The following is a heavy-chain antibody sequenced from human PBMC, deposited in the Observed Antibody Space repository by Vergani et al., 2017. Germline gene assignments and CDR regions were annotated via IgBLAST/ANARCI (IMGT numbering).Heavy chain of an antibody. V-gene: IGHV4-31*01. Sequence: QVQLQESGPGLVKPSQTLSLTCTVSGGSISSGGYYWSWIRQHPGKGLEWIGYIYYSGSTYYNPSLKSLVTISVDTSKNQFSLKLSSVTAADTAVYYCATTPAEWLPRYYFDYWGQGTLVTVSS. CDR3: ATTPAEWLPRYYFDY. J-gene: IGHJ4*02. CDR2: IYYSGST. D-gene: IGHD3-3*01. CDR1: GGSISSGGYY.